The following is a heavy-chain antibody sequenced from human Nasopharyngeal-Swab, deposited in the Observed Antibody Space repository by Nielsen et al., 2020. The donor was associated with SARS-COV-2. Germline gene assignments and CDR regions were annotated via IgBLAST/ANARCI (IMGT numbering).Heavy chain of an antibody. CDR2: IIPNFGTT. CDR3: ARDIIFGLALYYYYGMGV. CDR1: GGTFSSYK. V-gene: IGHV1-69*13. Sequence: SVKVSCKASGGTFSSYKISWVRQAPGQGLEWMGGIIPNFGTTNYAHKFQDRATITADQSTRTAYLELSSLRFDDTAVYYCARDIIFGLALYYYYGMGVWGQGTTVTVSS. D-gene: IGHD3/OR15-3a*01. J-gene: IGHJ6*02.